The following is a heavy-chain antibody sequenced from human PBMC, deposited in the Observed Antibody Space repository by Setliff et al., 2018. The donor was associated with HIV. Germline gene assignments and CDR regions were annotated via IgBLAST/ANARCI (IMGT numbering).Heavy chain of an antibody. CDR3: AGWSSWRKYNWFDP. CDR2: IYTSGST. V-gene: IGHV4-61*09. CDR1: GGSISSGSYY. D-gene: IGHD6-13*01. J-gene: IGHJ5*02. Sequence: SETLSLTCTVSGGSISSGSYYWSWIRQPAGKGLEWIGHIYTSGSTNYNPSLKSRVTISVDTSKNQFSLKLSAVTAADTAVYYCAGWSSWRKYNWFDPWGQGTLVTVSS.